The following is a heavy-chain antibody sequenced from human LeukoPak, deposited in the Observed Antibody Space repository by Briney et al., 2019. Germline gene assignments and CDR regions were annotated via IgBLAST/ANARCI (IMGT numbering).Heavy chain of an antibody. CDR2: IHLEDDK. Sequence: SGPALVKPTQALTLTRTFSGFSLSTTGMRVNWIGQPHGRSLEWLVRIHLEDDKHYSTSRKTRLPISQATSNTPVVLTMTNMEPVDTATYYCALIKGYDYYFDYWGQGTLVTVSS. CDR1: GFSLSTTGMR. CDR3: ALIKGYDYYFDY. J-gene: IGHJ4*02. V-gene: IGHV2-70*04. D-gene: IGHD5-12*01.